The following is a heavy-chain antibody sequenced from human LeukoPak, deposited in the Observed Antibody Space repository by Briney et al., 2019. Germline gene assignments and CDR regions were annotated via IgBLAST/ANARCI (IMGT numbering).Heavy chain of an antibody. CDR3: ASAPILGYCSGGSCYPGGYFDY. CDR2: IYYSGST. D-gene: IGHD2-15*01. CDR1: GCSISSYY. J-gene: IGHJ4*02. Sequence: PSETLSLTCTASGCSISSYYWSWIRQPPGKGLEWISYIYYSGSTNYNPSLKNRVTISVDTSKNQFSLKLRSVTAADTAVYYCASAPILGYCSGGSCYPGGYFDYWGQGAMVTVSS. V-gene: IGHV4-59*01.